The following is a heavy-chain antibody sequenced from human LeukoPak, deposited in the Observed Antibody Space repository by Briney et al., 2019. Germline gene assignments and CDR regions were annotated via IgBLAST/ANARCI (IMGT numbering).Heavy chain of an antibody. V-gene: IGHV3-48*01. CDR3: ARELDTPMVTHDALDI. CDR2: ISSSSSSTI. CDR1: GFTFSSHT. Sequence: GGSLRLSCAASGFTFSSHTMNWVRQAPGKGLEWVSYISSSSSSTIYYADSVKGRFTISRDNAKNSLYLQMNSLRAEDTAVYYCARELDTPMVTHDALDIWGQGTPVTVSS. D-gene: IGHD5-18*01. J-gene: IGHJ3*02.